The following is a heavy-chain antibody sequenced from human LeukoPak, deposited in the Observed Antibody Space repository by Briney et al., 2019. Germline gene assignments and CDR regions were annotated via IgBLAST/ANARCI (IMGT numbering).Heavy chain of an antibody. V-gene: IGHV3-11*01. CDR3: ARDLNWDYYFDY. J-gene: IGHJ4*02. Sequence: GGSLRLSCAASGFTFSDYYMSWIRQAPGKGLEWVSCISSSGSTVYYADSVKGRFTISRDNAKNSLYLQMNSLRAEDTAVYYCARDLNWDYYFDYWGQGTLVTGSS. CDR2: ISSSGSTV. D-gene: IGHD7-27*01. CDR1: GFTFSDYY.